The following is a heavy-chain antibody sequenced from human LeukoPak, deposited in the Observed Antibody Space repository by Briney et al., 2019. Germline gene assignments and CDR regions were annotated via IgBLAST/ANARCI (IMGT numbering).Heavy chain of an antibody. CDR2: ISWNSGSI. V-gene: IGHV3-9*01. J-gene: IGHJ4*02. CDR1: GFTFSSFW. CDR3: AKAMWMAFDY. Sequence: GGSLRLSCAASGFTFSSFWMHWVRQAPGKGLEWVSGISWNSGSIGYADSVKGRFTISRDNAKNSLYLQMNSLRAEDTALYYCAKAMWMAFDYWGQGTLVTVSS. D-gene: IGHD5-12*01.